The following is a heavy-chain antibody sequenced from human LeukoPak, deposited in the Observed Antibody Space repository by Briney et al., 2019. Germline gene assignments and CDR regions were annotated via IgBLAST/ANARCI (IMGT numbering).Heavy chain of an antibody. CDR3: ARWVATPRGYFDY. J-gene: IGHJ4*02. CDR1: GGSISSGNYH. V-gene: IGHV4-39*01. CDR2: IYYSGST. Sequence: PSETLSLTCTVSGGSISSGNYHWGWIRQPPGKGLEWIGNIYYSGSTYYNPSLKSRVTISVDTSKNQFSLKLSSVTATDTAVYYCARWVATPRGYFDYWGQGTLVTVSS. D-gene: IGHD5-12*01.